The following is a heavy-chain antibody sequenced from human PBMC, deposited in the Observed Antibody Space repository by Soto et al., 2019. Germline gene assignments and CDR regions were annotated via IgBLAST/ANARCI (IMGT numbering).Heavy chain of an antibody. D-gene: IGHD4-17*01. V-gene: IGHV4-30-4*01. Sequence: SETLSLTCTVSGGSISSGDYYWSWIRQPPGKGLEWIGYIYYSGSTYYNPSLKSRVTISVDTSKNQFSLKLSSVTAADTAVYYCARGGGTTTVVTGIFDYWGQGTLVTVSS. J-gene: IGHJ4*02. CDR3: ARGGGTTTVVTGIFDY. CDR1: GGSISSGDYY. CDR2: IYYSGST.